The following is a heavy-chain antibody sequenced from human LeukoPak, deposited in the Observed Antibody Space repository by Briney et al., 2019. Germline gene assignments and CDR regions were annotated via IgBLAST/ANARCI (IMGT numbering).Heavy chain of an antibody. CDR3: SRDPSAVAGNFDY. V-gene: IGHV3-66*01. J-gene: IGHJ4*02. CDR2: IYSGGTT. D-gene: IGHD6-19*01. CDR1: GFTVSSNY. Sequence: GGSLRLSCAASGFTVSSNYMTGVRQAPGKGLEWVSVIYSGGTTYYADSVKGRFTISRDNSQNTLYLQMNSLRAEDTAVYYCSRDPSAVAGNFDYWGQGTLVTVSS.